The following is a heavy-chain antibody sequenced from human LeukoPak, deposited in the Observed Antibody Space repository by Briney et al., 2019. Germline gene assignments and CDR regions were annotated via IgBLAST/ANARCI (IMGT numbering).Heavy chain of an antibody. Sequence: GGSLRLSCAASGFTFSSYAMTWIRQAPGKGLEWVSYISSSGITIYYADSVKGRFTISRDNAKNSLYLQMNSLRAEDTAVYYCARSWNTVVANYYYYGMDVWGQGTTVTVSS. CDR2: ISSSGITI. CDR3: ARSWNTVVANYYYYGMDV. J-gene: IGHJ6*02. CDR1: GFTFSSYA. D-gene: IGHD2-15*01. V-gene: IGHV3-11*01.